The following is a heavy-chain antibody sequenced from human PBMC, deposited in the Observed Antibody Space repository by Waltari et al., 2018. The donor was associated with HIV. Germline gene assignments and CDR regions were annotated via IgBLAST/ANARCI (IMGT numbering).Heavy chain of an antibody. Sequence: EVLLVESGGGLVQPGGSLRLSCGTSGFILSSYWMSWVRQAPGQGLEWLANIKPDGSETYYVDSVKGRFTISRDNAKNSVYLQMDSLRVEDTALYFCARDTGSQYYYYGMDVWDQGTMVSVS. CDR2: IKPDGSET. CDR1: GFILSSYW. V-gene: IGHV3-7*01. J-gene: IGHJ6*02. CDR3: ARDTGSQYYYYGMDV. D-gene: IGHD3-10*01.